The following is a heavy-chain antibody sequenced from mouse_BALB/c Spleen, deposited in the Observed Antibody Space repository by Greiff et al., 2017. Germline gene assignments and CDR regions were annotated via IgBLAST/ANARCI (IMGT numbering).Heavy chain of an antibody. CDR3: ARFLYAMDY. CDR1: GFTFSSFG. Sequence: EVMLVESGGGLVQPGGSRKLSCAASGFTFSSFGMHWVRQAPEKGLEWVAYISSGSSTIYYADTVKGRFTISRDNPKNTLFLQMTSLRSEDTAMYYCARFLYAMDYWGQGTSVTVSS. V-gene: IGHV5-17*02. J-gene: IGHJ4*01. CDR2: ISSGSSTI.